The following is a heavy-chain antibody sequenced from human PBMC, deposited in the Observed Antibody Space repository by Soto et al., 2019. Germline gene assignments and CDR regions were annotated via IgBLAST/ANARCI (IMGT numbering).Heavy chain of an antibody. D-gene: IGHD3-3*01. CDR1: GFTVSSNY. J-gene: IGHJ3*02. Sequence: GGSLSLSCAASGFTVSSNYMSWVRQAPGKGLEWVSVIYSGGSTYYADSVKGRFTISRDNSKNTLYLQMNSLRAEDTAVYYCARDSRDYYDFWSGYFDDAFDIWGQGTMVTVSS. V-gene: IGHV3-66*01. CDR2: IYSGGST. CDR3: ARDSRDYYDFWSGYFDDAFDI.